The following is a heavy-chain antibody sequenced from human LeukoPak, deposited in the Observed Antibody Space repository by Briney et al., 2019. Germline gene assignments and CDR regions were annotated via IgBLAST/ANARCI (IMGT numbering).Heavy chain of an antibody. CDR3: ARDGFSGSYAAFDS. V-gene: IGHV3-9*01. Sequence: GGSLRLSCAASGFTFNDYAIHWVRQAPGKGLEWVSGISWSSESIGYADSVKGRFTISRDNAKNSLYLQMNSLRAEDTALYYCARDGFSGSYAAFDSWGQGTLVTVSS. D-gene: IGHD1-26*01. CDR2: ISWSSESI. J-gene: IGHJ4*02. CDR1: GFTFNDYA.